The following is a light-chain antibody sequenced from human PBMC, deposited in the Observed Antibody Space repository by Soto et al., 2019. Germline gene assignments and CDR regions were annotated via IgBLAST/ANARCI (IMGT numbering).Light chain of an antibody. CDR3: QQYYTYPWT. J-gene: IGKJ1*01. CDR1: QSISSW. Sequence: DIQMTQSPSTLSASVGDRVTITCRASQSISSWLAWYQQRPGKAPKLLIYKASNLESGVPSRFSGSGSGTELTLTISSLHPDDFVTYYCQQYYTYPWTFGPGTKVEIK. V-gene: IGKV1-5*03. CDR2: KAS.